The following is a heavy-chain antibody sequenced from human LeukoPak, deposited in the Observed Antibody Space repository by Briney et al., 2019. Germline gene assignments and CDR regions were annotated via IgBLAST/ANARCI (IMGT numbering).Heavy chain of an antibody. CDR1: GGTFSSYA. CDR3: ARGVSAGQLWFGESYYFDY. V-gene: IGHV1-69*05. D-gene: IGHD3-10*01. J-gene: IGHJ4*02. CDR2: IIPIFGTA. Sequence: ASVKVSCKASGGTFSSYAISWVRQAPGQGLEWMGGIIPIFGTANYAQKFQGRVTITTDESTSTAYMELSSLRSEDTAVYYCARGVSAGQLWFGESYYFDYWGQGTLSPSPQ.